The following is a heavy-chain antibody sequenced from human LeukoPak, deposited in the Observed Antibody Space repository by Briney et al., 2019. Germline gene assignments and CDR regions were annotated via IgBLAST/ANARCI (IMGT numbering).Heavy chain of an antibody. CDR2: ISGSGGST. V-gene: IGHV3-23*01. J-gene: IGHJ5*02. CDR3: AKGGYCSGGTCYLGSFDP. CDR1: RFTFSSYA. Sequence: GGSLRLSCAASRFTFSSYAMSWVRQAPGEGLEWVSAISGSGGSTYYADSVKGRFTISRDNSKNTLYLQMNSLRAEDTAVYYCAKGGYCSGGTCYLGSFDPWGQGTLVTVSS. D-gene: IGHD2-15*01.